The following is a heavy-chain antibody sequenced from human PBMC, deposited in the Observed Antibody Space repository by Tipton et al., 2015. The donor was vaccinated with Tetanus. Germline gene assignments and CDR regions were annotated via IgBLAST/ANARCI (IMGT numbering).Heavy chain of an antibody. CDR3: ARDRRDFAYDSRGFYSPLYYFDN. CDR1: GGSISSDAHY. CDR2: ISHSGTT. Sequence: TLSLTCTVSGGSISSDAHYWSWIRQAPGKGLEWLGYISHSGTTNYNPPLMSRVTLSLDTARGQISLKLTSVTAADAAVYFCARDRRDFAYDSRGFYSPLYYFDNWGQGLRVAVSS. D-gene: IGHD3-22*01. J-gene: IGHJ4*02. V-gene: IGHV4-30-4*01.